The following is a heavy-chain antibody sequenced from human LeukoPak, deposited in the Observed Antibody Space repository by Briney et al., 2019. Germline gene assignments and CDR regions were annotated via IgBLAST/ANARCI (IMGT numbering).Heavy chain of an antibody. CDR2: IKQDGSEK. CDR1: GFTFSTYR. D-gene: IGHD1-14*01. V-gene: IGHV3-7*01. CDR3: ARPFKENRWYMDV. J-gene: IGHJ6*03. Sequence: GGSLRLSCAASGFTFSTYRMSWVRQAPGKGVEWVANIKQDGSEKHYVDSVKGRFTISRDNAKNSLYLQMSSLRAEDTAVYYCARPFKENRWYMDVWGKGTTVTVSS.